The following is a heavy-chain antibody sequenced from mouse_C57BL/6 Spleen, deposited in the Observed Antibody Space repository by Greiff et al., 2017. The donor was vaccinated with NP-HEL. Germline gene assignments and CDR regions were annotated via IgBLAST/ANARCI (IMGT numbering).Heavy chain of an antibody. D-gene: IGHD1-1*01. CDR3: ARDPNYYGSSYFDY. CDR2: INYDGSST. J-gene: IGHJ2*01. V-gene: IGHV5-16*01. Sequence: EVKLVESEGGLVQPGRSMKLSCTASGFTFSDYYMAWVRQVPEKGLEWVANINYDGSSTYYLDSLKSRFIISRDNAKNILYLQMSSLKSEDTATYYCARDPNYYGSSYFDYWGQGTTLTVSS. CDR1: GFTFSDYY.